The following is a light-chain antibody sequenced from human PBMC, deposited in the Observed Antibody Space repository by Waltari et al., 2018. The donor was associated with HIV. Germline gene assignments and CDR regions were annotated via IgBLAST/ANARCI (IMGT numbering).Light chain of an antibody. CDR3: SSFADRDGFYVL. J-gene: IGLJ2*01. V-gene: IGLV2-8*01. CDR2: EVT. Sequence: PSASGSPGQSVTLSCTGSNSDIGSYDYVSWYQLHPGKAPKLVISEVTKRPSGVSDRFSGSKSANTAFLTVSGLQAEDEADYYCSSFADRDGFYVLFGGGTRLTVL. CDR1: NSDIGSYDY.